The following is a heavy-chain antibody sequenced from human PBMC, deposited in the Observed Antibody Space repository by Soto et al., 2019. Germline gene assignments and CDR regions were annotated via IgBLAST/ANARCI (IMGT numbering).Heavy chain of an antibody. J-gene: IGHJ2*01. CDR3: ASESGSGGYPDWHFNL. CDR2: VYYTGNT. Sequence: QLQLQESGPGLVKPSETLSLTCTVSGGSISNGNYYWGWIRQPPGKGLEWIGSVYYTGNTHYSPSLTSRVTWSVDRSKNQFSLKLTSVTAADTAEYYCASESGSGGYPDWHFNLWGRGTLVTVSS. CDR1: GGSISNGNYY. V-gene: IGHV4-39*01. D-gene: IGHD3-10*01.